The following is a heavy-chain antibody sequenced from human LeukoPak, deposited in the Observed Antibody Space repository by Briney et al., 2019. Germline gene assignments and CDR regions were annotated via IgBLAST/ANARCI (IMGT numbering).Heavy chain of an antibody. CDR2: ISSSSSYI. CDR3: ARDRLGLAAAGTVYYYGMDV. J-gene: IGHJ6*02. Sequence: GGSLRLSCAASGFTFSSYSMNWVRQAPGKGLEWVSSISSSSSYIYYADSVKGRFTISRDNAKNSLYLQMNSLRAEDTAVYYCARDRLGLAAAGTVYYYGMDVWGQGTTVTVSS. CDR1: GFTFSSYS. V-gene: IGHV3-21*01. D-gene: IGHD6-13*01.